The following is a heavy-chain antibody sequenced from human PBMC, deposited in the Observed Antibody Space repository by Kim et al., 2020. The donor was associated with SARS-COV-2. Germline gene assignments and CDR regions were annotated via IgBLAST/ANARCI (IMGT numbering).Heavy chain of an antibody. CDR3: ARGGGSLEAADGSDA. D-gene: IGHD6-25*01. J-gene: IGHJ3*01. Sequence: ASVKVSCKPSGYTFSKYYINWVRQAPGQGLEWMGMINTNAGNTRYAQGFPGRVSLTRKTSTGTVYLEMSSVRAEDTALYYCARGGGSLEAADGSDA. CDR1: GYTFSKYY. V-gene: IGHV1-46*01. CDR2: INTNAGNT.